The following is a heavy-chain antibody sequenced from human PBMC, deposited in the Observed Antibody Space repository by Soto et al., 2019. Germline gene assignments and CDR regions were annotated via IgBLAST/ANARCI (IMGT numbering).Heavy chain of an antibody. CDR1: GDSVSINSAA. J-gene: IGHJ6*02. CDR3: ARDPYKQLGGMDV. D-gene: IGHD6-13*01. V-gene: IGHV6-1*01. CDR2: TYYRSKWYN. Sequence: SQTLSLTCVISGDSVSINSAAWNLIRQSPSRGLEWLGRTYYRSKWYNDYAVSVKSRITINPDTSKNQFSLQLNSVTPEDTAVYYCARDPYKQLGGMDVWGQGTTVTVSS.